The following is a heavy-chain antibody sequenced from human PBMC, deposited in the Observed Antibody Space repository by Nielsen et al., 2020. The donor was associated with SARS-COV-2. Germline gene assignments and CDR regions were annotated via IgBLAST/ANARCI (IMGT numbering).Heavy chain of an antibody. CDR2: IDQNGRI. D-gene: IGHD3-10*01. CDR1: GGSISSGGYY. J-gene: IGHJ6*02. V-gene: IGHV4-39*07. CDR3: ARKRYGELSFNPYYATDV. Sequence: SETLSLTCTVSGGSISSGGYYWSWIRQTPTKGLEWIGEIDQNGRIDYNPSLQSRVSILEDTYRRTFSLRMTSVTAADTAVYYCARKRYGELSFNPYYATDVWGQGTTVTVSS.